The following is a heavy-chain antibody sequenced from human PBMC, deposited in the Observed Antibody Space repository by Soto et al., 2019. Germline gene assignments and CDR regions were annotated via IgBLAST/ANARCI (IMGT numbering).Heavy chain of an antibody. CDR2: IYYSGST. V-gene: IGHV4-59*01. J-gene: IGHJ4*02. Sequence: PSETLSLTCTVSGGSISSYYWSWIRQPPGKGLEWIGYIYYSGSTNYNPSLKSRVTISVDTSKNQFSLKLSSVTAADTAVYYCARGGAAAGTFGFDYWGQGTLVTVPQ. CDR1: GGSISSYY. D-gene: IGHD6-13*01. CDR3: ARGGAAAGTFGFDY.